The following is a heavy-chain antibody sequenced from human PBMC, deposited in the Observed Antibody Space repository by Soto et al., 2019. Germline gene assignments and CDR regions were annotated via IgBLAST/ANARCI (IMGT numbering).Heavy chain of an antibody. D-gene: IGHD3-16*01. V-gene: IGHV3-23*01. J-gene: IGHJ6*02. CDR2: ISGSGGST. CDR1: GFTFSSYA. CDR3: ARFFWGDQSYYSYYGMHV. Sequence: PVGSLRLACAASGFTFSSYAMSWVRQAPGKGLEWVSAISGSGGSTYYADSVNGRFTISRDNSKKTLYLQMNSLRAEDTAVYYCARFFWGDQSYYSYYGMHVWRQGPTVTVSS.